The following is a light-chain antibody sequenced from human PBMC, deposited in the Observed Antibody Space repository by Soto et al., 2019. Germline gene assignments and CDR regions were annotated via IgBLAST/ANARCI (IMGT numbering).Light chain of an antibody. CDR1: QSLLHSDGKTY. J-gene: IGKJ5*01. CDR2: DIS. V-gene: IGKV2-29*01. Sequence: DIVLTPTPLSLSVTPGQPASISCKSSQSLLHSDGKTYLYWYQQKPGQAPRLLIYDISSRATGIPDRFSGSVSGTDFTLTITRLGPEDFAVFDCQQYGSSEIIFGQGTRREIK. CDR3: QQYGSSEII.